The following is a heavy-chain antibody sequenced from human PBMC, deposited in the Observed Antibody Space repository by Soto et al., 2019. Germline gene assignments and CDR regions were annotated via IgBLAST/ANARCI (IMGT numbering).Heavy chain of an antibody. J-gene: IGHJ4*02. V-gene: IGHV3-30*18. CDR1: GFTFSSYG. Sequence: QVQLVESGGGVVQPGRSLRLSCAASGFTFSSYGMHWVRQAPGKGLEWVAVIIYDGSTKYYADSVKGRFTISRDNSKSTLYLQMNSLRAGDTGVYYCAKVRMGAGVRGYFDYWGQGTLVTVSS. D-gene: IGHD3-10*01. CDR2: IIYDGSTK. CDR3: AKVRMGAGVRGYFDY.